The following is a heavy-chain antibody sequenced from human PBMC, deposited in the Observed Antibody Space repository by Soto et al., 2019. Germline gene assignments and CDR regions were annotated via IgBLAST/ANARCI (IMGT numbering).Heavy chain of an antibody. V-gene: IGHV6-1*01. D-gene: IGHD6-19*01. CDR2: TYYRSKWYS. CDR3: ARGSYYSGWV. J-gene: IGHJ4*02. Sequence: SQTLSLTCAISGDSVSSTSTAWGWIRQSPSRGLEWLGRTYYRSKWYSDYAVSVKSRITINPDTSKNQFSLQLNSVTPEDTAVYYCARGSYYSGWVWGQGTLVTVS. CDR1: GDSVSSTSTA.